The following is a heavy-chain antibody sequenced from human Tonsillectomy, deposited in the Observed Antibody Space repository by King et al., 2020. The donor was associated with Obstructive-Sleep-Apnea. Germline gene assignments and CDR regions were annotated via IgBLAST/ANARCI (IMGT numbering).Heavy chain of an antibody. CDR3: ARDPLSSSGGSCFDY. V-gene: IGHV3-30*04. CDR2: ISDDGSNK. D-gene: IGHD2-15*01. CDR1: TFTFSNYA. Sequence: QVQLVESGGGVVQPGRSLRLSCAASTFTFSNYAMHWVRQAPGKGLEWVAVISDDGSNKNYADSVKGRFTISRDNSKNTLYLQMNSLRAEDTAVFYCARDPLSSSGGSCFDYWGQGTLVTVSS. J-gene: IGHJ4*02.